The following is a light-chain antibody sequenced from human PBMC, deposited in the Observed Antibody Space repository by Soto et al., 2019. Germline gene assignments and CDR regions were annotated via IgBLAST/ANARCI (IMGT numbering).Light chain of an antibody. V-gene: IGKV1-5*03. CDR2: KAS. J-gene: IGKJ1*01. Sequence: DIQMTQSPSTLSASVGDRVTITCRASQSISSWLAWYQQKPGKAPRLLIYKASTLEIGVPSRFSGSGSGTEFTLTISRLQPEDFASYYCQQYNSYSTFGQGTKVDIK. CDR1: QSISSW. CDR3: QQYNSYST.